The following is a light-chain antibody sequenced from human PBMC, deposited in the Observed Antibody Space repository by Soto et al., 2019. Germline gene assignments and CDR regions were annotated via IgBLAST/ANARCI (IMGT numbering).Light chain of an antibody. J-gene: IGKJ5*01. CDR3: QQYNNWPPIT. V-gene: IGKV3-15*01. CDR2: GAN. Sequence: ERVMTQSPATLSVSPGERATLSCRASQSVSSNLAWYQQKPGQAPRLLIYGANTRVTGVPDRFSGSGSGTEFTLTISSLQPEDSAVYYCQQYNNWPPITFGQGTRLEI. CDR1: QSVSSN.